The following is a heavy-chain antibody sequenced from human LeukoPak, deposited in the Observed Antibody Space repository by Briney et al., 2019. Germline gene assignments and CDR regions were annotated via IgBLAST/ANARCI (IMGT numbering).Heavy chain of an antibody. CDR1: GFMFTSFA. D-gene: IGHD3-22*01. Sequence: GGSLRLSCTASGFMFTSFAMSWVRRAPGKGLEWVSGISWNSGSIGYADSVKGRFTISRDNAKNSLYLQMNSLRAEDTALYYCAKALPGYYYDSSSYTDGAFDIWGQGTMVTVSS. CDR2: ISWNSGSI. CDR3: AKALPGYYYDSSSYTDGAFDI. V-gene: IGHV3-9*01. J-gene: IGHJ3*02.